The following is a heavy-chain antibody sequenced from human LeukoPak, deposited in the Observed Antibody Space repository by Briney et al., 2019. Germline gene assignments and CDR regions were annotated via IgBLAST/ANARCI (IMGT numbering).Heavy chain of an antibody. CDR3: AREGRVAVAGYYYYYGMDV. CDR2: IYYSGST. CDR1: GFTFSSYA. J-gene: IGHJ6*02. D-gene: IGHD6-19*01. Sequence: GSLRLSCAASGFTFSSYAMSWVRQAPGKGLEWIGSIYYSGSTYYNPSLKSRVTISVDTSKNQFSLKLSSVTAADTAVYYCAREGRVAVAGYYYYYGMDVWGQGTTVTVSS. V-gene: IGHV4-39*07.